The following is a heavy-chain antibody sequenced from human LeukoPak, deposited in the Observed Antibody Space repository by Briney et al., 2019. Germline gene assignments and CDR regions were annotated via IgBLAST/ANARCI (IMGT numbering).Heavy chain of an antibody. D-gene: IGHD6-19*01. J-gene: IGHJ4*02. Sequence: GGSLRLSCAASGFTFSSYAMSWVRQAPGKGLEWVSAISGSGGSTYYADSVKGRFTISRDNSKNTLYLQMNSLRAEDTAVYYCATRTASSGWHSIDYWGQGALFTVSS. V-gene: IGHV3-23*01. CDR2: ISGSGGST. CDR1: GFTFSSYA. CDR3: ATRTASSGWHSIDY.